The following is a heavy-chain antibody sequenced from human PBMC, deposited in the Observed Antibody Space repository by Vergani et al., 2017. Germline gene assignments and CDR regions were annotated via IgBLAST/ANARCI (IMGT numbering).Heavy chain of an antibody. CDR2: IIPIFGTA. Sequence: QVQLVQSGAEVKKPGSSVKVSCKASGGTFSSYAISWVRQAPGQGLEWMGRIIPIFGTANYAQEFQGRVTITANESTSTAYMELSSLRSDDTAVYYCASEGYSSGYPDYWGQGTLVTVSS. V-gene: IGHV1-69*13. CDR3: ASEGYSSGYPDY. D-gene: IGHD3-22*01. J-gene: IGHJ4*02. CDR1: GGTFSSYA.